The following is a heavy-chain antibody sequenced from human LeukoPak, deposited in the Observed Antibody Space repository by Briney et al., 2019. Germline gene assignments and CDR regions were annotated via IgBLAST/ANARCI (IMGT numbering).Heavy chain of an antibody. CDR1: GFTFSSYW. CDR2: INSDGSST. V-gene: IGHV3-74*01. J-gene: IGHJ4*02. CDR3: ARARTDLDYFDY. Sequence: PGGSLRLSCAGSGFTFSSYWMHWVRQAPGKGLVWVSRINSDGSSTSYADSVKGRFTISRDNAKNTLYLQMNSLRAEDTAVYYCARARTDLDYFDYWGQGTLVTVSS.